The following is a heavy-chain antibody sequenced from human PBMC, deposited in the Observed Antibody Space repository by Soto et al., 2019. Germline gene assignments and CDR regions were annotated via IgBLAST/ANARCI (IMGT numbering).Heavy chain of an antibody. V-gene: IGHV1-2*04. CDR2: IKPNSGGT. CDR3: ARAPQKMSSGSYFDY. Sequence: ASVKVSCKASGYTFTGYYMHWVRQAPGQGLEWMGWIKPNSGGTNYAQKFQGWVTMTRDTSISTAYMELRRLRSDSTAVYYGARAPQKMSSGSYFDYWGQGTLVTVSS. CDR1: GYTFTGYY. D-gene: IGHD1-26*01. J-gene: IGHJ4*02.